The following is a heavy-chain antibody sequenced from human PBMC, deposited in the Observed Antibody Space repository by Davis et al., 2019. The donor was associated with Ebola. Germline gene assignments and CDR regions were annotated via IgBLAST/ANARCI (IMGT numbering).Heavy chain of an antibody. V-gene: IGHV3-53*05. CDR3: ARDKAKDASGLHLDY. CDR1: GFTVSSNY. D-gene: IGHD2-15*01. CDR2: IYSGGST. Sequence: GGSLRLSCAASGFTVSSNYMSWVRQAPGKGLEWVSVIYSGGSTYYTDSVKGRFTISRDNSKNTLYLQMNTLRAEGTAVYYCARDKAKDASGLHLDYWGQGTLVTVAS. J-gene: IGHJ4*02.